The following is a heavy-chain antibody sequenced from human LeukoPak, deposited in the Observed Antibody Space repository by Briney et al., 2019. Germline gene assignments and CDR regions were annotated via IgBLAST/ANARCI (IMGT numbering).Heavy chain of an antibody. CDR2: TSSDGSTT. CDR1: GFTFSSYW. J-gene: IGHJ4*02. D-gene: IGHD6-13*01. Sequence: GGSPRLSCAASGFTFSSYWMHWVRQAPGKGLVWVSRTSSDGSTTTYADSVKGRFTISRDNAKNTLYLQMNSLRAEDTAVYYCARPRAGYSVFDYWGQGTLVTVSS. V-gene: IGHV3-74*01. CDR3: ARPRAGYSVFDY.